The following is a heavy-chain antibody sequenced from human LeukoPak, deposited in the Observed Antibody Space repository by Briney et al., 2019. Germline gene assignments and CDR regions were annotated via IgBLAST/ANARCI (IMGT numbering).Heavy chain of an antibody. CDR2: IDPSDSYT. CDR1: GYSFTSYW. D-gene: IGHD5-18*01. J-gene: IGHJ5*02. Sequence: GESLKISCQGSGYSFTSYWISWVRQMPGKGLEWMGRIDPSDSYTNYSPSFQGHVTISADKSISTAYLQWSSLKASDTAMYYCARQVDTAMETRWFDPWGQGTLVTVSS. CDR3: ARQVDTAMETRWFDP. V-gene: IGHV5-10-1*01.